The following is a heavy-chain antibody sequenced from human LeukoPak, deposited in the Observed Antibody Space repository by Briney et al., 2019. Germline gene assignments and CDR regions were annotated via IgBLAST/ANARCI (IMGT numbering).Heavy chain of an antibody. Sequence: PGGSLRLSCAASGLTFSSYWMGWVRQAPGKGLEWVANIKQDGSEKYYVDSVKGRFTISRDNAKNSLYLQMNSLRAEDTAVYYCARSYYYDSSAIGDFDIWGQGTMVTVSS. V-gene: IGHV3-7*01. CDR2: IKQDGSEK. D-gene: IGHD3-22*01. J-gene: IGHJ3*02. CDR1: GLTFSSYW. CDR3: ARSYYYDSSAIGDFDI.